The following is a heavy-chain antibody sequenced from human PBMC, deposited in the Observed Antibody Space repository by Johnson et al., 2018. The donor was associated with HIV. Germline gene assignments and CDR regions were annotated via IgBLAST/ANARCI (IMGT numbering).Heavy chain of an antibody. CDR2: ISSTGSTI. J-gene: IGHJ3*02. CDR1: GFTFSDYY. D-gene: IGHD6-19*01. Sequence: QVQLVESGGGLGKPGGSLRLSCAASGFTFSDYYMNWLRQAPGKGLEWVSYISSTGSTIYYAASVGGRFTISRDNAKNSLYLQMNSLRAEDTAVYYCARASSSGWYPHAFDIWGQGTMVTVSS. CDR3: ARASSSGWYPHAFDI. V-gene: IGHV3-11*04.